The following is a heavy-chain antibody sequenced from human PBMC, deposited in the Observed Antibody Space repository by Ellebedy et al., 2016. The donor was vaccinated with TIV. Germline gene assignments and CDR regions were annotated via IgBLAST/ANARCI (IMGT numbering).Heavy chain of an antibody. Sequence: PGGSLRLSCVASEFTFNSYGLHWVRQAPGKGLAWVAVIWYDGSSEDYAESVNGRFTISRDNSKNTLYLQMNSLIVEDTAVYYCARDPGIYDFWGGPDYYYGMDVWGQGTTVTVSS. CDR2: IWYDGSSE. J-gene: IGHJ6*02. V-gene: IGHV3-33*01. D-gene: IGHD3-3*01. CDR1: EFTFNSYG. CDR3: ARDPGIYDFWGGPDYYYGMDV.